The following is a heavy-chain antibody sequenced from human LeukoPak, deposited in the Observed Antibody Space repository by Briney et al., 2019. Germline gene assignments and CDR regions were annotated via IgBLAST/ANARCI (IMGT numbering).Heavy chain of an antibody. J-gene: IGHJ4*02. CDR2: ISSSSSYI. V-gene: IGHV3-21*01. Sequence: PGGSLRLSCAASGFTFDDYAMNWVRQAPGKGLEWVSSISSSSSYIYYADSVKGRFTISRDNAKNSLYLQMNNLRAEDTAVYYCARRSSSSSEFDHWGQGTLVTVSS. CDR3: ARRSSSSSEFDH. D-gene: IGHD6-6*01. CDR1: GFTFDDYA.